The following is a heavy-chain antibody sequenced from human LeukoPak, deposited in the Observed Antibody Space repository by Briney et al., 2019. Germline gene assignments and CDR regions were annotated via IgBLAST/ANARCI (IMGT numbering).Heavy chain of an antibody. CDR2: SGGST. CDR1: GFSVSNNY. J-gene: IGHJ4*02. Sequence: GGSLRLSCAGSGFSVSNNYMSWVRQAPGKGLEWVSVSGGSTYYADSVKGRFTISRDNSKNTLYLQMNSLRAEDTAVYYCTRDRGSGSHYGYWGQGTLVIVSS. V-gene: IGHV3-66*02. D-gene: IGHD1-26*01. CDR3: TRDRGSGSHYGY.